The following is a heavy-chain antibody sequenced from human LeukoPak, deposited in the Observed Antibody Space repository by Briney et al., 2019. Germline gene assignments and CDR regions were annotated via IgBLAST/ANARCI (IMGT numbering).Heavy chain of an antibody. J-gene: IGHJ5*02. CDR1: GGSISSYY. D-gene: IGHD6-19*01. V-gene: IGHV4-59*08. Sequence: NPSETQSLTCTVSGGSISSYYWSWIRQPPGKGLEWIGYIYYSGSTNYNPSLKSRVTISVDTSKNQFSLRLSSVTAADTAVYYCARGQARLAWFDPWGQGTLVTVSS. CDR3: ARGQARLAWFDP. CDR2: IYYSGST.